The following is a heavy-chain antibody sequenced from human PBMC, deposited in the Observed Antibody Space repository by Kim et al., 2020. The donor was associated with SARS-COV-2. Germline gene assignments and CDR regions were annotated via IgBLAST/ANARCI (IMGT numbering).Heavy chain of an antibody. Sequence: SPKSRVTISVDTSKNQFSLKLSSVTAADTAVYYCARFNVVVVAATGGADPWGQGTLVTVSS. J-gene: IGHJ5*02. D-gene: IGHD2-15*01. CDR3: ARFNVVVVAATGGADP. V-gene: IGHV4-31*02.